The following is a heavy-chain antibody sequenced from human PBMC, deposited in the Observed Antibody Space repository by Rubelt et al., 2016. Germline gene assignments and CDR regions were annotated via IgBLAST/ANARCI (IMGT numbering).Heavy chain of an antibody. CDR2: IFSNDEK. J-gene: IGHJ4*02. D-gene: IGHD2-15*01. CDR3: ARIRGYGCSGGSCYSDY. V-gene: IGHV2-26*01. Sequence: QVTLKESGPVLVKPTETLTLTCTVSGFSLSNARMGVSWIRQPPGKALEWLAHIFSNDEKSYSTSLKSRLTISKDTSKSQVVLTMTNMDPVDTATYYCARIRGYGCSGGSCYSDYWGQGTLVTVSS. CDR1: GFSLSNARMG.